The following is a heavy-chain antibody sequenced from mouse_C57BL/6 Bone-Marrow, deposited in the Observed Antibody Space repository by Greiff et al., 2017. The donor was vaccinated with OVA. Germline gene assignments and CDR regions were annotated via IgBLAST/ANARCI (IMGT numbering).Heavy chain of an antibody. CDR3: ARAHYYGSSQSPYYAMDY. J-gene: IGHJ4*01. CDR2: IYPGSGST. CDR1: GYTFTSYW. D-gene: IGHD1-1*01. Sequence: VQLQQPGAELVKPGASVKMSCKASGYTFTSYWITWVKQRPGQGLEWIGDIYPGSGSTNYNEKFKSKATLTVDTSSSTAYMQLSSLTSEDSAVYYCARAHYYGSSQSPYYAMDYWGQGTSVTVSS. V-gene: IGHV1-55*01.